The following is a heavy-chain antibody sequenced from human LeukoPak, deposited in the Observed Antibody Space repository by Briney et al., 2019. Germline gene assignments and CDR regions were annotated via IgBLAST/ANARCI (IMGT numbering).Heavy chain of an antibody. CDR1: GFTFSSYA. V-gene: IGHV3-48*02. CDR3: ARDYWFGELSLIPYYYYGMDV. CDR2: ISSSNSTI. Sequence: PGRSLRLSCAASGFTFSSYAMNWVRQAPGKGLEWVSYISSSNSTIYYADSVKGRFTISRDNAKNSLYLQMNSLRDEDTAVYYCARDYWFGELSLIPYYYYGMDVWGQGTTVTVSS. D-gene: IGHD3-10*01. J-gene: IGHJ6*02.